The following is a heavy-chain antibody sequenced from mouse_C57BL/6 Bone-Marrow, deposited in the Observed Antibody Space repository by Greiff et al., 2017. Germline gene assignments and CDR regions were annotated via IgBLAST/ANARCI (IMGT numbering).Heavy chain of an antibody. V-gene: IGHV5-6*01. J-gene: IGHJ4*01. CDR2: ISSGGSYT. Sequence: EVQGVESGGDLVKPGGSLKLSCAASGFTFSSYGMSWVRQTPDKRLEWVATISSGGSYTYYPDSVKGRFTISRDNAKNTLYLQMSRLKSEDTAMYYCARRGCFYAMDYWGQGTSVTVSS. CDR1: GFTFSSYG. CDR3: ARRGCFYAMDY.